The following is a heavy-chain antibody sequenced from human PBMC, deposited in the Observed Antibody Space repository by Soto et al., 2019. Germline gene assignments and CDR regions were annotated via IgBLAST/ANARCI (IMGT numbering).Heavy chain of an antibody. CDR1: GVSISSGNW. V-gene: IGHV4-4*02. CDR2: IFHDGTA. CDR3: ARLVYDTRLNYMYFDF. J-gene: IGHJ4*02. Sequence: WETLSLTCAVSGVSISSGNWWTWVRQTPQRGLEYIGEIFHDGTANYYPSFERRVAISVDTSKNQFSLKLTSVTAADTAIYFCARLVYDTRLNYMYFDFWGQGALVTVSS. D-gene: IGHD2-8*01.